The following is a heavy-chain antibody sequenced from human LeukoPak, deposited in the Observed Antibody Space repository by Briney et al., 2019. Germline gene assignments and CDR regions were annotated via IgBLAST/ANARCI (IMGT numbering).Heavy chain of an antibody. CDR2: IYYSGST. CDR3: AREVAAAGPDYFDY. J-gene: IGHJ4*02. Sequence: SETLSLTCAVYGGSFSGYYWSWIRQPPGKGLEWIGYIYYSGSTNYNPSLKSRVTISVDTSKNQFSLKLSSVTAADTAVYYCAREVAAAGPDYFDYWGQGTLVTVSS. V-gene: IGHV4-59*01. D-gene: IGHD6-13*01. CDR1: GGSFSGYY.